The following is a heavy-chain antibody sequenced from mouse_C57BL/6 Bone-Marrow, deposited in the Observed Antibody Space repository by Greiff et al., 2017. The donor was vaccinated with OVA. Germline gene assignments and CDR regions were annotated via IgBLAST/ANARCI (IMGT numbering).Heavy chain of an antibody. CDR3: ARALDGYTDFDY. Sequence: VQLQQSGAELARPGASVKLSCKASGYTFTSYGISWVKQRTGQGLEWIGEIYPRSGNTYYNEKFKGKATLTADKSSSTAYMQLRSLTSEDSAVYYCARALDGYTDFDYWGQGTTLTVSS. V-gene: IGHV1-81*01. J-gene: IGHJ2*01. CDR2: IYPRSGNT. D-gene: IGHD2-3*01. CDR1: GYTFTSYG.